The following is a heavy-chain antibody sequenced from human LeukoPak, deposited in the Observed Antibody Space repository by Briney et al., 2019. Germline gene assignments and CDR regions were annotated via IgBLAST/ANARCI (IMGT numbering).Heavy chain of an antibody. J-gene: IGHJ4*02. Sequence: PGGSLRLSCAASGFTFSNHGMNWVRQAPGKGLEWVSGISPSGDTRYYADSVKGRFTISRDNSKNTLYLEVISLTAEDTAVYYCAKDDAWLRFGEWSQGTLVTVSS. CDR2: ISPSGDTR. V-gene: IGHV3-23*01. D-gene: IGHD3-10*01. CDR1: GFTFSNHG. CDR3: AKDDAWLRFGE.